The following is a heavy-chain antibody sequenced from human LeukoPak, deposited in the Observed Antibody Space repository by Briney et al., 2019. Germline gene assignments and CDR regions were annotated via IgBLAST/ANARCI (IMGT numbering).Heavy chain of an antibody. CDR2: INSDGSST. CDR3: ARGQYYYYMDV. CDR1: GFTFSSYG. Sequence: PGGSLRLSCVTSGFTFSSYGMHWVRQAPGKGLVWASRINSDGSSTSYADSVKGRFTISRDNAKNTLYLQMNSLRAEDTAVYYCARGQYYYYMDVWGKGTTVTVSS. V-gene: IGHV3-74*01. J-gene: IGHJ6*03.